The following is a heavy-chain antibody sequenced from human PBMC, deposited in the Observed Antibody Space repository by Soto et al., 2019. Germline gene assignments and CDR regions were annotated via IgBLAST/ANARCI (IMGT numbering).Heavy chain of an antibody. CDR1: VYTFTSYG. D-gene: IGHD3-10*01. CDR2: ISAYNGNT. CDR3: ARDSSEDPPGYGSGSSYYYYAMDV. J-gene: IGHJ6*02. Sequence: ASVKVSCKSSVYTFTSYGISWVRQAPGQGLEWMRWISAYNGNTNYAQKLQGRVTMTTDTSTSTAYMELNSLRAEDTAVYYCARDSSEDPPGYGSGSSYYYYAMDVWGQGTTVTVSS. V-gene: IGHV1-18*01.